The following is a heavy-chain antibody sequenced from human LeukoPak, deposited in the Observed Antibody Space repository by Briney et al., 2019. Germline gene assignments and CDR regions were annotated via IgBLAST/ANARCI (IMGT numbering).Heavy chain of an antibody. CDR1: GFTFSNYD. J-gene: IGHJ4*02. Sequence: GGSLRLSCAASGFTFSNYDMHWVRQATGKGLEWVSAIGTAGDTYYQGSVRGRFTMSRENAKNSSYLQMNSLTAGDTAVYYCARGADTHFDYWGQGILVTVFS. CDR3: ARGADTHFDY. D-gene: IGHD2-15*01. V-gene: IGHV3-13*04. CDR2: IGTAGDT.